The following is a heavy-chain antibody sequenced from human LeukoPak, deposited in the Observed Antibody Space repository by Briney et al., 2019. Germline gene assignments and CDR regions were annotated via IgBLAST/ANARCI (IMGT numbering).Heavy chain of an antibody. D-gene: IGHD2-15*01. CDR2: ISSSGSTI. J-gene: IGHJ4*02. CDR1: GFTFSDYY. Sequence: GGSLRLSCAASGFTFSDYYMSWIRQAPGKGLEWVSYISSSGSTIYYADSVKGRFTISRDNAKNSLYLQMNSLRAEDTAVYYCARDMVVVAATQISYCFDYWGQGTLVTVSS. V-gene: IGHV3-11*01. CDR3: ARDMVVVAATQISYCFDY.